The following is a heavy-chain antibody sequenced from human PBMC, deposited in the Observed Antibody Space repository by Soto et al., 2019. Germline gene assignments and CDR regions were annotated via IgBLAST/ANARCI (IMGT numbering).Heavy chain of an antibody. J-gene: IGHJ5*02. D-gene: IGHD4-17*01. CDR3: ARFDYGDFRNWFDH. CDR1: GGSISSGGYS. Sequence: SETLSLTCTVSGGSISSGGYSWSWIRQYPGKGLEWIGYIYFTGTTYYSPSLKRRVTISVDTSKNQFSLKLSSVTAADTAVYSCARFDYGDFRNWFDHWGQGTLVTVS. CDR2: IYFTGTT. V-gene: IGHV4-31*03.